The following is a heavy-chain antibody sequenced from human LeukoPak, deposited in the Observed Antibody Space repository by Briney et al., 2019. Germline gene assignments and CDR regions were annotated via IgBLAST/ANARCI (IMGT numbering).Heavy chain of an antibody. CDR1: GYTFTSYG. CDR2: IGAYNGST. D-gene: IGHD5-18*01. V-gene: IGHV1-18*01. J-gene: IGHJ4*02. CDR3: ARDRGRYSYGLDY. Sequence: GASVKVSCKASGYTFTSYGISWVRQAPGQGLEWMGWIGAYNGSTSYAQKFQGRVTMTRDTSTSTVYMELSSLRAEDTAVYYCARDRGRYSYGLDYWGQGTLVTVSS.